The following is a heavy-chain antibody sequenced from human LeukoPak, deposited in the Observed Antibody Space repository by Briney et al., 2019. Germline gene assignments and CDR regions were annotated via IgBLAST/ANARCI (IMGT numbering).Heavy chain of an antibody. Sequence: GGSLRLSCAASGFTFDDYAMHWVRQAPGKGLEWVSGISWNSGSIGYADSVKGRFTISRDNAKNSLYLQMNSLRAEDTALYYCARDITSSWIFDYWGQGTLVTVSS. V-gene: IGHV3-9*01. CDR3: ARDITSSWIFDY. D-gene: IGHD6-13*01. CDR1: GFTFDDYA. J-gene: IGHJ4*02. CDR2: ISWNSGSI.